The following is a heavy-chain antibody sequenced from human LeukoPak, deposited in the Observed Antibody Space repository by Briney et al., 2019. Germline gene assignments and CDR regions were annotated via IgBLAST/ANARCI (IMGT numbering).Heavy chain of an antibody. D-gene: IGHD3-22*01. Sequence: SVKVSCKASGGTFSSYAISWVRQAPGQGLEWMGRIIPILGIANYAQKFQGRVTITADKSTSTAYMELSSLRSEDTAVYYCARDRGYDSSGYSPTRPLFDYWGQGTLVTVSS. CDR3: ARDRGYDSSGYSPTRPLFDY. CDR1: GGTFSSYA. J-gene: IGHJ4*02. CDR2: IIPILGIA. V-gene: IGHV1-69*04.